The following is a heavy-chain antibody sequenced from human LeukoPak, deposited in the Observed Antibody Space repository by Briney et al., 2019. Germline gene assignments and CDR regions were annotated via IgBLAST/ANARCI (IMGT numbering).Heavy chain of an antibody. D-gene: IGHD3-10*01. V-gene: IGHV4-34*01. CDR3: ASTGVRGSHDY. Sequence: SETLSLTCDVYGGSFSAYYWSWIRQPPGKGLEWIGEINHSGSTNYNPSLKSRVTISVDTSKNQFSLKLSSVTAADTAVYYCASTGVRGSHDYWGQGTLVTVSS. J-gene: IGHJ4*02. CDR2: INHSGST. CDR1: GGSFSAYY.